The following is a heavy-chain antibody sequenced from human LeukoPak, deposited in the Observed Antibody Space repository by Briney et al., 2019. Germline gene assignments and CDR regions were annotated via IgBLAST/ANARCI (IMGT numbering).Heavy chain of an antibody. CDR2: INHSGST. D-gene: IGHD6-19*01. Sequence: SETLSLTCAVYGGSFSGYYWSWIRQPPGKGLEWIGEINHSGSTDYNPSLKSRVTISVDTSKNQFSLKLTSVTAADTAVYYCARGRREGSGWLGWFDPWGQGTLVTVSS. CDR1: GGSFSGYY. J-gene: IGHJ5*02. CDR3: ARGRREGSGWLGWFDP. V-gene: IGHV4-34*01.